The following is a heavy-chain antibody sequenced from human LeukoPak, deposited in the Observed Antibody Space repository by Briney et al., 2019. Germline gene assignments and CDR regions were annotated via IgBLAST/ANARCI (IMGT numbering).Heavy chain of an antibody. J-gene: IGHJ6*02. CDR2: IYSVGST. CDR1: GFIVSSNY. V-gene: IGHV3-53*01. D-gene: IGHD6-6*01. CDR3: ASCSRPNYYYGMDV. Sequence: GGSLRVSCAASGFIVSSNYMTWVRQAPGKGLEWVSGIYSVGSTYYADSVKGRFTISSDKSKNILYLQMNSLRADDTAVYYCASCSRPNYYYGMDVWGQGTTVIVSS.